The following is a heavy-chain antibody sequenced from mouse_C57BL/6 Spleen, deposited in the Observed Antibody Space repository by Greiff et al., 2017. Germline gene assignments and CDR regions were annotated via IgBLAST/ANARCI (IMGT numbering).Heavy chain of an antibody. CDR2: ISYDGSN. D-gene: IGHD2-3*01. Sequence: EVKLMESGPGLVKPSQSLSLTCSVTGYSITSGYYWNWIRQFPGNKLEWMGYISYDGSNNYNPSLKNRISITRDTSKNQFFLKLNSVTTEDTATYYCARSIDGYYVGYAMDYWGQGTSVTVSS. CDR3: ARSIDGYYVGYAMDY. V-gene: IGHV3-6*01. J-gene: IGHJ4*01. CDR1: GYSITSGYY.